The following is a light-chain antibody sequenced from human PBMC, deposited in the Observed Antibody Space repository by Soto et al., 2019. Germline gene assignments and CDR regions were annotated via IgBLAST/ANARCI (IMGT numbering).Light chain of an antibody. CDR1: QSISSW. V-gene: IGKV1-5*01. Sequence: DIQMTQSPSTLSASVGDRVTITLRASQSISSWLAWYQQKPGKAPKLLIYDASSLESGVPSRFSGSGSGTEFTLTISSLQPDDFATYYCQQYNSYSTFGQGTKVDIK. CDR2: DAS. J-gene: IGKJ1*01. CDR3: QQYNSYST.